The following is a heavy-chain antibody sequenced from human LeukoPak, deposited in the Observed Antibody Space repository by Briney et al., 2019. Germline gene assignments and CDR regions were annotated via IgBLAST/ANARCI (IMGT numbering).Heavy chain of an antibody. V-gene: IGHV4-39*01. CDR2: ISYSGTT. J-gene: IGHJ4*02. Sequence: SETLSLTCTVSGGSISSTSYYWGWIRQPPGKGLEWIGSISYSGTTYYNPSLKSRVTISVDTSKNQFSLKLSSVTAADTAVYYCARHVRKSWSHTMVRGVTSYYFDYWGQGTLVTVSS. CDR1: GGSISSTSYY. D-gene: IGHD3-10*01. CDR3: ARHVRKSWSHTMVRGVTSYYFDY.